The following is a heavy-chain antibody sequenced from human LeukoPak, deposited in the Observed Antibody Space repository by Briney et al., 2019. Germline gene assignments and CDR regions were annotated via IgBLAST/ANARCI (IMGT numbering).Heavy chain of an antibody. D-gene: IGHD3/OR15-3a*01. CDR1: GASISDYY. V-gene: IGHV4-59*01. Sequence: PSETLSLTCNVSGASISDYYWSWIRQPPGKGLEWIGDIHDSRSTNYNPSPKSRVTISLDTPKNQFSLKLNFVTAADTAVYYCARGPTTSDLDGTGYWGQGTLVTVSS. J-gene: IGHJ4*02. CDR3: ARGPTTSDLDGTGY. CDR2: IHDSRST.